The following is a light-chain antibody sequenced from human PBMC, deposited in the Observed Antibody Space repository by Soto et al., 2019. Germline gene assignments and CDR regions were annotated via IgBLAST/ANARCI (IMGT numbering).Light chain of an antibody. J-gene: IGKJ1*01. CDR1: QGVSSY. CDR3: HQRSSWPQS. CDR2: DAS. Sequence: EIVFTQSPATLSLSPGESATLSCRASQGVSSYLAWYQQKAGQAPRLLIYDASNRATGIPARFSGSGSETDFTLSISSLEPEDFAVYYCHQRSSWPQSFGQGTKVDIK. V-gene: IGKV3-11*01.